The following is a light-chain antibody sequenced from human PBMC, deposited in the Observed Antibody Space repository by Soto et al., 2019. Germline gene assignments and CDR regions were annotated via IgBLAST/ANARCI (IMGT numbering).Light chain of an antibody. CDR3: QQYNNWPPRT. Sequence: EIVMTQSPATLSVSPGERATLSCRASQSVSNNLAWYQHKPGQAPRLLIYSASTRATAVPARFSGSGSGTEFTLTISSLQSEDFALYYCQQYNNWPPRTFGQRTKVDI. V-gene: IGKV3-15*01. J-gene: IGKJ1*01. CDR1: QSVSNN. CDR2: SAS.